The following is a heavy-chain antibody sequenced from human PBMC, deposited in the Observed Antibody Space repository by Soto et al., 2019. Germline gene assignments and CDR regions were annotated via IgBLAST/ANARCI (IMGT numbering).Heavy chain of an antibody. CDR2: ISAYNGYI. D-gene: IGHD3-9*01. V-gene: IGHV1-18*04. CDR1: GYTFSSYG. J-gene: IGHJ4*02. Sequence: ASVKVSCKASGYTFSSYGVSWVRQAPGQGPEWMGWISAYNGYINSAQNLQGRVTMTTDTSTSTAYMELRSLRSDDTAVYYCAKDRNPYIYDILTGYYMDFWGQGTLVTVSS. CDR3: AKDRNPYIYDILTGYYMDF.